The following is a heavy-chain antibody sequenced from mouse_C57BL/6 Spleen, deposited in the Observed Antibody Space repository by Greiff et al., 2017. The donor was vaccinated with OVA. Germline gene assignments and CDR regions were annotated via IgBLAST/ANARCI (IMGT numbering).Heavy chain of an antibody. J-gene: IGHJ4*01. D-gene: IGHD1-1*01. CDR1: GYTFTSYW. V-gene: IGHV1-72*01. Sequence: QVQLKQPGAELVKPGASVKLSCKASGYTFTSYWMHWVKQRPGRGLEWIGRIDPNSGGTKYNEKFKSKATLTVDKPSSTAYMQLSSLTSEDSAVYYCARSDGSSYDYYAMDYWGQGTSVTVSS. CDR3: ARSDGSSYDYYAMDY. CDR2: IDPNSGGT.